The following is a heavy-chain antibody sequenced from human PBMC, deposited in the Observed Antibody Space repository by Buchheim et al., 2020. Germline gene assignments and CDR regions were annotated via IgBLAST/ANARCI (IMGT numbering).Heavy chain of an antibody. CDR1: GFTFSSYG. Sequence: QVQLVESGGGVVQPGRSLRLSCAASGFTFSSYGMHWVRQAPGKGLEWVAVISYDGSNKYYADSVKGRFTISRDNSKNTLYLQMNSLRAEDTAVYYCAKANYGGNSEPYYYYMDVWGKGTTVAVSS. D-gene: IGHD4-23*01. CDR2: ISYDGSNK. V-gene: IGHV3-30*18. J-gene: IGHJ6*03. CDR3: AKANYGGNSEPYYYYMDV.